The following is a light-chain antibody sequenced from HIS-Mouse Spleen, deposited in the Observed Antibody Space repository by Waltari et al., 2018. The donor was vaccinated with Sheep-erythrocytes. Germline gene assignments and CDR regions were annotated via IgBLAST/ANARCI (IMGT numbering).Light chain of an antibody. V-gene: IGKV2-28*01. J-gene: IGKJ1*01. CDR1: QGLLHSNGYNY. Sequence: DIVMTQSPLSLPVTPGEPASIPCRPSQGLLHSNGYNYLDWYLQKPGQSPQLLIYLGSNRASGVPDRFSGSGSGTDFTLKISRVEAEDVGVYYCMQALQTPRTFGQGTKVEIK. CDR3: MQALQTPRT. CDR2: LGS.